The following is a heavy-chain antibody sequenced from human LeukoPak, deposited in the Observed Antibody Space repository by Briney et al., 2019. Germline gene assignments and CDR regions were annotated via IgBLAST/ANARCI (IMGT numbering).Heavy chain of an antibody. V-gene: IGHV4-39*07. D-gene: IGHD2-2*01. CDR3: ARGDDCSSTSCYWVAFDI. Sequence: KPSETLSLTCTVSGGSISSSSYYWGWIRQPPGKGLEWIGSIYYSGSTYYNPSLKSRVTISVDTSKNQFSLKLSSVTAADTAVYYCARGDDCSSTSCYWVAFDIWGQGTMVTVSS. CDR1: GGSISSSSYY. J-gene: IGHJ3*02. CDR2: IYYSGST.